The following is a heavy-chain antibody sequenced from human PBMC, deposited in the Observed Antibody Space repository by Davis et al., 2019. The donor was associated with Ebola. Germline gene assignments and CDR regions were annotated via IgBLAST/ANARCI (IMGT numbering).Heavy chain of an antibody. CDR1: GFTFSNTW. D-gene: IGHD5-24*01. V-gene: IGHV3-74*01. Sequence: HTGGSLRLSCVASGFTFSNTWMNWVRQAPGEGLVWVSRINSDGSSTSYADSVKGRFTISRDNAKNTLYLQKNSLRVEDTAVYYCAREMATTNDAFDIWGQGTMVSVSS. J-gene: IGHJ3*02. CDR2: INSDGSST. CDR3: AREMATTNDAFDI.